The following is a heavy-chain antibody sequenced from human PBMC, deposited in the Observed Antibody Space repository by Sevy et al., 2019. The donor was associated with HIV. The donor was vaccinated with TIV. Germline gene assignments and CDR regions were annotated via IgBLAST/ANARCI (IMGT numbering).Heavy chain of an antibody. CDR3: ARDRTGQWLVDY. V-gene: IGHV3-33*01. Sequence: GGSLRLSCAASGFTFSSYGMHWVRQAPGKGLEWVAVIWFDGSNKYYADSVKGRFTISRDNSKNTLFLQMNSLRAEDTAVYYCARDRTGQWLVDYWGQGTLVTVSS. CDR2: IWFDGSNK. D-gene: IGHD6-19*01. CDR1: GFTFSSYG. J-gene: IGHJ4*02.